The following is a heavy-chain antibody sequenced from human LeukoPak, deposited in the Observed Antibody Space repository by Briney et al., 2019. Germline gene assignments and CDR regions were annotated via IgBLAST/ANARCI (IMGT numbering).Heavy chain of an antibody. Sequence: SETLSLTCTISRGSISTYYWSWIRQTPGTTLEWIGNIHYTGRTRYNPSLESRVTMSLDAPKNEFSLRLTSMTAADSAVYYCARGRPDPQNSDYWDYWGQGILVTVSS. CDR1: RGSISTYY. CDR2: IHYTGRT. V-gene: IGHV4-59*13. J-gene: IGHJ4*02. CDR3: ARGRPDPQNSDYWDY. D-gene: IGHD3-22*01.